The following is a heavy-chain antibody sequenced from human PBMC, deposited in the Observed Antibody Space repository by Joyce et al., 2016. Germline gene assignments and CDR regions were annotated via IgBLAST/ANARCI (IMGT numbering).Heavy chain of an antibody. D-gene: IGHD2-15*01. CDR1: GYTFTSYA. CDR3: ARQVVATDDRGDYFDY. J-gene: IGHJ4*02. Sequence: QVQLVQSGADVKKPGASVKVSCQTSGYTFTSYAVSWLRLAPGQGLEWMGWVSGKNGDTRYSQKFQGRVIMTPDTSTSMASMELRSLNSDDTGVYYCARQVVATDDRGDYFDYWGQGTLVIVSS. CDR2: VSGKNGDT. V-gene: IGHV1-18*04.